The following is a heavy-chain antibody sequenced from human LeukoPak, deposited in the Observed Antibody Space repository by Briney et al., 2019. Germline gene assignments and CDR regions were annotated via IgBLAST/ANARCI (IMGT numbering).Heavy chain of an antibody. CDR1: GYTFTSYD. Sequence: ASVKVSCKASGYTFTSYDINWVRQATGQGLEWMGWMNPNSGSTGYAQKFQGRVTMTRNTSISTAYMELSSLRSEDTAVYYCARGITMVRGPHPAGYWGQGTLVTVSS. V-gene: IGHV1-8*01. D-gene: IGHD3-10*01. J-gene: IGHJ4*02. CDR3: ARGITMVRGPHPAGY. CDR2: MNPNSGST.